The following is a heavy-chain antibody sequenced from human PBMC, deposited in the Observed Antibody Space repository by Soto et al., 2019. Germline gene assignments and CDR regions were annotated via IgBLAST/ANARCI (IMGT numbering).Heavy chain of an antibody. CDR1: GYTFTSYG. D-gene: IGHD6-19*01. V-gene: IGHV1-18*01. CDR3: ARDLAMALIDY. J-gene: IGHJ4*02. CDR2: ISAYNGNT. Sequence: QVQLVQSGAEVKKPGASVKVSCKASGYTFTSYGISWVRQAPGQGLEWMGWISAYNGNTKYAQKLQGRXTXTPXTSTSTAYMELRSLRSEDTAVYYCARDLAMALIDYWGQGTLVTVSS.